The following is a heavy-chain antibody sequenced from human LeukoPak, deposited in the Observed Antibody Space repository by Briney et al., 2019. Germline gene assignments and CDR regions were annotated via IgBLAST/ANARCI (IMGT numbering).Heavy chain of an antibody. CDR1: GFTFSSYA. J-gene: IGHJ5*02. V-gene: IGHV3-23*01. CDR2: ISGSGGTT. D-gene: IGHD4-4*01. CDR3: ARSRMTTVTRGGYTSWFNP. Sequence: GGSLRLSCAASGFTFSSYAMSWVRQAPQKGLEWVSAISGSGGTTYYADSVKGRFTISRDNSKNTLYLQMNSLRAEDTAVYYCARSRMTTVTRGGYTSWFNPWGQGTLVTVSS.